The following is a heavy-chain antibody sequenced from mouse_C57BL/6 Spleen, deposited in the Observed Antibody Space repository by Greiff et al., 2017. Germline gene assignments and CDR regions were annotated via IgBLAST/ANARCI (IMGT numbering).Heavy chain of an antibody. J-gene: IGHJ2*01. CDR3: ARPGDSYFDY. Sequence: DVMLVESGGGLVKPGGSLKLSCAASGFTFSDYGMHWVRQAPEKGLEWVAYISSGSSTIYYADTVKGRFTISRDNAKNTLFLQMTSLRSEDTAMYYCARPGDSYFDYWGQGTTLTVSS. CDR2: ISSGSSTI. CDR1: GFTFSDYG. V-gene: IGHV5-17*01.